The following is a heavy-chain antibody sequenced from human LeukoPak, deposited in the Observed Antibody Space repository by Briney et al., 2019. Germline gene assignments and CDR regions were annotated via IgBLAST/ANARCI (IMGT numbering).Heavy chain of an antibody. V-gene: IGHV4-61*02. CDR1: GGSISSGSSY. Sequence: PWETLSLTCTVSGGSISSGSSYWSWIRQPAGKGLQWIGRIYTSGSTNYNPSLKSRVTISVDTSKNQFSLKLSSVTAAGTALYYCARDPGDYYGSSGFFDYWGQGTLVTVSS. CDR2: IYTSGST. D-gene: IGHD3-22*01. J-gene: IGHJ4*02. CDR3: ARDPGDYYGSSGFFDY.